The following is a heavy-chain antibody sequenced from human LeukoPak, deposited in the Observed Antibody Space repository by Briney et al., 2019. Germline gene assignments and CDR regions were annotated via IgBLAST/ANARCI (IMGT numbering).Heavy chain of an antibody. V-gene: IGHV3-23*01. Sequence: GRSLRLSCVGSEFTFNAYAMSWVRQRPGEGPEWVAMISSSGDATDYAESVKDRLSISRDNAKKTLYLQITRPRADDTAIYYCAKDPRAMGRYFFDDWGQGSLVTVSS. CDR2: ISSSGDAT. CDR3: AKDPRAMGRYFFDD. D-gene: IGHD3-16*01. CDR1: EFTFNAYA. J-gene: IGHJ4*01.